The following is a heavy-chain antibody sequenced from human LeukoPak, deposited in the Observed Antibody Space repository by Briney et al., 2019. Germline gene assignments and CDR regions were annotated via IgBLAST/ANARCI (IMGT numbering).Heavy chain of an antibody. Sequence: SETLSLTCAVYGGSFSGYYWSWIRQPPGKGLEWIGEINHSGSTNYNPSPKSRVTISVDTYKNQLSLKLSSVTDADAAVYYCARVRWSEFLESDYWGQGTLVTVSS. V-gene: IGHV4-34*01. CDR3: ARVRWSEFLESDY. D-gene: IGHD3-3*01. J-gene: IGHJ4*02. CDR1: GGSFSGYY. CDR2: INHSGST.